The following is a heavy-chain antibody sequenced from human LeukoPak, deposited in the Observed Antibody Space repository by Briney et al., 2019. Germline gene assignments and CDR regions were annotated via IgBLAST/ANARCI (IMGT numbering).Heavy chain of an antibody. CDR2: IYYSGST. CDR1: GGSISSYY. Sequence: PSETLSLTCTVSGGSISSYYWSWIRQPPGKGLEWIGYIYYSGSTNYNPSLKSRVTISVDTSKNQFSLNLSSVTSADTAVYYCARGGMWGYFDYWGQGTLVTVSS. CDR3: ARGGMWGYFDY. V-gene: IGHV4-59*01. D-gene: IGHD2-15*01. J-gene: IGHJ4*02.